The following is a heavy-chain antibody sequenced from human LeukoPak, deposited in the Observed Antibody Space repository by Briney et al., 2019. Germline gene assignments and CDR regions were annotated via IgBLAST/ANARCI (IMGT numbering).Heavy chain of an antibody. CDR2: INWNSGTM. Sequence: GGSLRLSCAASGFSFADATMHWVRQVPGKGLEWVSGINWNSGTMGYADSVKGRFTVSRDNAKNSLYLQKNSLKTEDTALYYCAKDPYMDVWGKGTTVTVSS. CDR1: GFSFADAT. CDR3: AKDPYMDV. V-gene: IGHV3-9*01. J-gene: IGHJ6*03.